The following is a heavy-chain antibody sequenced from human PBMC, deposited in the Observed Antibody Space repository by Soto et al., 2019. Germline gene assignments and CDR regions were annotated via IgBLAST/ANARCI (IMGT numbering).Heavy chain of an antibody. CDR1: GGTFSSYA. D-gene: IGHD3-22*01. CDR3: ARARREIVVVRVISGAFDI. Sequence: SVKVSCKASGGTFSSYAISWVRQAPGQGLEWMGGIIPIFGTANYAQKFQGRVTITADESTSTAYMELSSLRSEDTAVYYCARARREIVVVRVISGAFDIWGQGTMVTVSS. CDR2: IIPIFGTA. V-gene: IGHV1-69*13. J-gene: IGHJ3*02.